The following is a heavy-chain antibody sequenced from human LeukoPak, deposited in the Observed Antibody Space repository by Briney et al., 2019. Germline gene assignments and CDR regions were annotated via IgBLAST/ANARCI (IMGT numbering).Heavy chain of an antibody. V-gene: IGHV3-30*02. CDR3: VKDRGYFDY. CDR2: VRYDGSDK. Sequence: GGSLRLSCAASGLTFSNYGMHWVRQAPGKGLEWVAFVRYDGSDKYYADSVKGRFTISRDNSENTLFLQMNSLRAEDTAVYYCVKDRGYFDYWGQGTLVTVSS. J-gene: IGHJ4*02. CDR1: GLTFSNYG.